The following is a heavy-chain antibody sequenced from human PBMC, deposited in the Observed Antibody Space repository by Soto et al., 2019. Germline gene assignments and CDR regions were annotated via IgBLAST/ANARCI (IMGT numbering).Heavy chain of an antibody. J-gene: IGHJ3*01. CDR1: GFTFGNYA. CDR3: AKSLVTPSDAFVL. CDR2: ISDPGTST. Sequence: GGSLRLSCAASGFTFGNYAMNWVRQAPGKGLEWISSISDPGTSTYYANSVKGRFSMSRDNSKNTLFLQMNRLRADDTAVYFCAKSLVTPSDAFVLWGRGTLVTVSS. V-gene: IGHV3-23*01. D-gene: IGHD2-21*02.